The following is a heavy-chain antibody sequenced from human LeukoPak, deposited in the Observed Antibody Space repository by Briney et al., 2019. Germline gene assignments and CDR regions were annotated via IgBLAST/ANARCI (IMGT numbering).Heavy chain of an antibody. CDR3: ARGGRHIVVVTARDYYGMDV. D-gene: IGHD2-21*02. CDR1: GYTFTGYY. V-gene: IGHV1-2*04. Sequence: ASVKVSCKASGYTFTGYYMHWVRQAPGQGLEWMGWINPNSGGTNYAQKFQGWVTMTRDTSISTAYMELSRLRSDDTAVYYCARGGRHIVVVTARDYYGMDVWGQGTTVTVSS. CDR2: INPNSGGT. J-gene: IGHJ6*02.